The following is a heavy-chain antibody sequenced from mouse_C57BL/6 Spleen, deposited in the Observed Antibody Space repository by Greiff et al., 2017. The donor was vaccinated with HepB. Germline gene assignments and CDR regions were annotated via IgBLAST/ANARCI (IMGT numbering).Heavy chain of an antibody. V-gene: IGHV1-64*01. D-gene: IGHD2-1*01. Sequence: VQLQQPGAELVKPGASVKLSCKASGYTFTSYWMHWVKQRPGQGLEWIGMIHPNSGSTNYNEKFKSKATLTVDKSSSTAYMQLSSLTSEDSAVYYCARSYGNYGPYYWGQGTTLTVSS. J-gene: IGHJ2*01. CDR2: IHPNSGST. CDR1: GYTFTSYW. CDR3: ARSYGNYGPYY.